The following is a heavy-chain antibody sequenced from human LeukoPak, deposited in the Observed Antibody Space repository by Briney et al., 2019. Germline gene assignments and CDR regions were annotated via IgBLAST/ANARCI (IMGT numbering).Heavy chain of an antibody. V-gene: IGHV3-7*04. J-gene: IGHJ4*02. D-gene: IGHD5-24*01. CDR2: IKRDGSQK. CDR1: GFSFSSNW. CDR3: TRVGYIDEGIDY. Sequence: GSLRLSCAAPGFSFSSNWMGWVRQAPGKGLEWVAHIKRDGSQKYYLDSVKGRFTISRDNAKNSLYLQMNSLRAEDTAIYYCTRVGYIDEGIDYWGQGTLVTVSS.